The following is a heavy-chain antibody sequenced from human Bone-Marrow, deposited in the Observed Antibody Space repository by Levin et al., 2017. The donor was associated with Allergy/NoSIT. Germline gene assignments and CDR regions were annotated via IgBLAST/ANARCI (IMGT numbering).Heavy chain of an antibody. V-gene: IGHV1-69*13. Sequence: SVKVSCKASGGTFSSYAISWVRQAPGQGLEWMGGIIPIFGTANYAQKFQGRVTITADESTSTAYMELSSLRSEDTAVYYCARSVIGYSSGWNTQFDYWGQGTLVTVSS. CDR1: GGTFSSYA. J-gene: IGHJ4*02. CDR3: ARSVIGYSSGWNTQFDY. D-gene: IGHD6-19*01. CDR2: IIPIFGTA.